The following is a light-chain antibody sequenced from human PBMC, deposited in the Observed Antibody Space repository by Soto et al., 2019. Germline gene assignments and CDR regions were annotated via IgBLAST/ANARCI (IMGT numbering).Light chain of an antibody. CDR3: QQDNNLPPAT. CDR1: QSVNNN. Sequence: EIILTQSPASLSVSPGERATLSCRASQSVNNNLAWYQQKPGQAPRLLIYGASTRATGIPGRFWGSGSRTEFTLSITSLQSDDFAVYFCQQDNNLPPATFGQGTKLQIK. V-gene: IGKV3-15*01. J-gene: IGKJ2*01. CDR2: GAS.